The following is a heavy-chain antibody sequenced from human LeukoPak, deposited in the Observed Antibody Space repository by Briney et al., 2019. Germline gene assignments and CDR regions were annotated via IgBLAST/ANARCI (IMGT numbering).Heavy chain of an antibody. V-gene: IGHV3-7*01. CDR2: IKQDGSEK. CDR1: GFTFSSYW. CDR3: AELGITMIGGV. D-gene: IGHD3-10*02. J-gene: IGHJ6*04. Sequence: GGSPRLSCAASGFTFSSYWMSWVRQAPGKGLEWVANIKQDGSEKYYVDSVKGRFTISRDNAKNSLYLQMNSLRAEDTAVYYCAELGITMIGGVWGKGTTVTISS.